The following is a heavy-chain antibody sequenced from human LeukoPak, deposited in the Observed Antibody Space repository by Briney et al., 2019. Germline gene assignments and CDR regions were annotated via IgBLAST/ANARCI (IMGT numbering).Heavy chain of an antibody. V-gene: IGHV4-31*03. D-gene: IGHD3-10*01. CDR3: ASSRPALLWFGESLYGMDV. J-gene: IGHJ6*02. CDR2: IYYSGST. Sequence: SETLSLTCTVSGGSISSGGYYWSWIRQHPGKGLEWTGYIYYSGSTYYNPSLKSRVTISVDTSKNQFSLKLSSVTAADTAVYYCASSRPALLWFGESLYGMDVWGQGTTVTVSS. CDR1: GGSISSGGYY.